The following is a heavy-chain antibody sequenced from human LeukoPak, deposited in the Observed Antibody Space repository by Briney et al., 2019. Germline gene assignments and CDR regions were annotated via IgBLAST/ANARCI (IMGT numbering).Heavy chain of an antibody. CDR1: GGSIRSSSDY. J-gene: IGHJ3*02. V-gene: IGHV4-39*01. CDR3: ARHKNYGGRDAFDI. Sequence: SETLSLTCTVSGGSIRSSSDYWGWVRQPPGKGLEWIGSIFYSGSTSYNPSLKSRVTISVDTSKNQFSLEVRSVTAADTAVYFCARHKNYGGRDAFDIWGQGTMVTVSS. CDR2: IFYSGST. D-gene: IGHD4-23*01.